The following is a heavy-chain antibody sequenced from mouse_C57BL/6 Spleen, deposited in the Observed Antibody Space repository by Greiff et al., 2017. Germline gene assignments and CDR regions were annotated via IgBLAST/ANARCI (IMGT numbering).Heavy chain of an antibody. J-gene: IGHJ2*01. CDR2: IYPGDGDT. D-gene: IGHD4-1*01. Sequence: VHLVESGAELVKPGASVKISCKASGYAFSSYWMNWVKQRPGKGLEWIGQIYPGDGDTNYNGKFKGKATLTADKSSSTAYMQLSSLTSEDSAVYFCARPGANWDDYWGQGTTLTVSS. V-gene: IGHV1-80*01. CDR3: ARPGANWDDY. CDR1: GYAFSSYW.